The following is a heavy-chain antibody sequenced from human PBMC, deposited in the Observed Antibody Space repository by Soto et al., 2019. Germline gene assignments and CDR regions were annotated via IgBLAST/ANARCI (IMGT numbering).Heavy chain of an antibody. CDR2: IWYDGSNK. D-gene: IGHD2-21*02. CDR1: GFTFSSYG. V-gene: IGHV3-33*01. CDR3: ARSPGVTAIPFQDL. Sequence: QVQLVESGGGVVQPGRSLRLSCAASGFTFSSYGMHWVRQAPGKGLEWVAVIWYDGSNKYYADSVKGRFTISRDNFKNTLDLQMNSLRAEDTAVDFWARSPGVTAIPFQDLWGQGTLVTVSS. J-gene: IGHJ4*02.